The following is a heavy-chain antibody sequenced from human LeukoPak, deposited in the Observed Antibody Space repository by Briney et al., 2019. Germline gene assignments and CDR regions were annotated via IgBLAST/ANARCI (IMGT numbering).Heavy chain of an antibody. CDR2: IYSSGST. CDR1: GGSISSYY. CDR3: ARLAAIGDYSRHYYMDV. V-gene: IGHV4-4*09. D-gene: IGHD4-11*01. Sequence: PSETLSLTCTVSGGSISSYYWSWIRQPPGRGLEWIGYIYSSGSTNYSPSLKSRVTISVDTSKNQFSLKLSSVTAADTAVYYCARLAAIGDYSRHYYMDVWGKGTTVTVSS. J-gene: IGHJ6*03.